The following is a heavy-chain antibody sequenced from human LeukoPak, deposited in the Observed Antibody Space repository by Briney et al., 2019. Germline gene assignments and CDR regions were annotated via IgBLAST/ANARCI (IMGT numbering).Heavy chain of an antibody. CDR1: GFTFSSFG. CDR3: ARNVLRFLERLSGSYMDL. J-gene: IGHJ6*03. CDR2: IRYHGSNT. Sequence: GGSLRLSCAASGFTFSSFGMHWVRQAPGKGLEWVALIRYHGSNTKYADSVKGRFTISRDNSKKTLFLQMNSLTAEDTAVYYCARNVLRFLERLSGSYMDLWGKGTTVTVSS. D-gene: IGHD3-3*01. V-gene: IGHV3-30*02.